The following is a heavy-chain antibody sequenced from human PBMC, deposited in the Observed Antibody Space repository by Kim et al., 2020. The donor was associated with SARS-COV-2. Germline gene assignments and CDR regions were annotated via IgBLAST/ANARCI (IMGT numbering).Heavy chain of an antibody. CDR1: GYTFTNYG. J-gene: IGHJ4*02. CDR3: ARWDTTKTTPLDS. CDR2: TSPSNGNT. V-gene: IGHV1-18*01. D-gene: IGHD5-18*01. Sequence: ASVKVSCKASGYTFTNYGISWVRLAAGQGLEWLGWTSPSNGNTKYAQKVRDRVTLTTDTSTKTVYLDLRGLTSDDTGVYYCARWDTTKTTPLDSWGQGT.